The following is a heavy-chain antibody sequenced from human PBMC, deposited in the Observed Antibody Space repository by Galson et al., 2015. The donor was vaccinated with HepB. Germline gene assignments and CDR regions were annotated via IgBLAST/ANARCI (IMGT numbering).Heavy chain of an antibody. Sequence: SLRLSCAASGFTFSSYSMNWVRQAPGKGLEWVSYISSSSSTIYYADSVKGRFTISRDNAKNSLYLQMNSLRAEDTAVCYCARSTGRYYYDSSGYPRPNFDYWGQGTLVTVSS. D-gene: IGHD3-22*01. V-gene: IGHV3-48*01. J-gene: IGHJ4*02. CDR1: GFTFSSYS. CDR3: ARSTGRYYYDSSGYPRPNFDY. CDR2: ISSSSSTI.